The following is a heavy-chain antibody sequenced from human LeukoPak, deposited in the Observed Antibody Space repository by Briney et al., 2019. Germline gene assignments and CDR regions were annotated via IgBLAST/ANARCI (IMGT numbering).Heavy chain of an antibody. Sequence: GGSLRLSCAASAFTFREHALSWVRQTPGKGLEWVSPISAAGDTTLYADSVKGRFTISRDNSRDTLFLHMSSLRAEDTAIYFCVYYDSSGYYYGRLRYWGQGTPVTVSS. CDR1: AFTFREHA. CDR2: ISAAGDTT. J-gene: IGHJ4*02. CDR3: VYYDSSGYYYGRLRY. V-gene: IGHV3-23*01. D-gene: IGHD3-22*01.